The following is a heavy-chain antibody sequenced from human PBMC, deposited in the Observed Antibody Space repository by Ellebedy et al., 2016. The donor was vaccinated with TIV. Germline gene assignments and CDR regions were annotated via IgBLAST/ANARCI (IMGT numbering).Heavy chain of an antibody. CDR2: IYYSGST. D-gene: IGHD5-18*01. Sequence: SETLSLTXTVSGGSISSYYWSWIRQPPGKGLEWIGYIYYSGSTNYNPSLKSRVTMSVDTSKNQFSLKLSSVTAADTAVYYCARTNGYQAHNDYWGQGTLVTVSS. J-gene: IGHJ4*02. CDR3: ARTNGYQAHNDY. V-gene: IGHV4-59*12. CDR1: GGSISSYY.